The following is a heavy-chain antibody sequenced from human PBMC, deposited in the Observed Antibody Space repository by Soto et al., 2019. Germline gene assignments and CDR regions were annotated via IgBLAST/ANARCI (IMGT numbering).Heavy chain of an antibody. V-gene: IGHV5-51*01. CDR3: ATSFRVPYDAFDI. CDR1: GYSFTSYW. Sequence: GESLKISCKGSGYSFTSYWIGWVRQMPGKGLEWMGIIYPGDSDTRYSPSFQGQVTISADKSISTAYLQWSSLKASDTAMYYCATSFRVPYDAFDIWGHGTMVTVSS. J-gene: IGHJ3*02. CDR2: IYPGDSDT.